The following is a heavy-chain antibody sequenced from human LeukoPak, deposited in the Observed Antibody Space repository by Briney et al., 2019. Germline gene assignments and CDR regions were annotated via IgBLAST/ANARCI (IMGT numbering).Heavy chain of an antibody. CDR1: GFTFSDYY. Sequence: GGSLRLSCAASGFTFSDYYMTWIRQAPGKGLEWLSYIDSSGDVIYYADSVKGRFTISGDNAKNSVFLQMNSLRAEDTAVYYCAKGTHSSSWHWYDPWGQGTLVTVSS. CDR2: IDSSGDVI. CDR3: AKGTHSSSWHWYDP. V-gene: IGHV3-11*01. J-gene: IGHJ5*02. D-gene: IGHD3-22*01.